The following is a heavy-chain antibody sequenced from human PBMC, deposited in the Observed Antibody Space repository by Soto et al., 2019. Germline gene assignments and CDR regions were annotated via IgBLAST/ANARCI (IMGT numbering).Heavy chain of an antibody. D-gene: IGHD3-22*01. CDR3: ARRHYDSSGYYKDAFDI. CDR2: IYYSGST. Sequence: SETLSLTCTVSGGSISSSSYYWGWIRQPPGKGLEWIGSIYYSGSTYYNPSLKSRVTISVDTSKNQFSLKLSSVTAADTAVYYCARRHYDSSGYYKDAFDIWGQGTMVTVSS. V-gene: IGHV4-39*01. CDR1: GGSISSSSYY. J-gene: IGHJ3*02.